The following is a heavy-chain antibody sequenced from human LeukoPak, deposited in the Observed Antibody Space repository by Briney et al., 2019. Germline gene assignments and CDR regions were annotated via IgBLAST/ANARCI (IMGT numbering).Heavy chain of an antibody. CDR1: GFTFTSSA. Sequence: SVKVSCKASGFTFTSSAMQWVRQARGQRLEWIGWIVVGSGNTNYAQKFQERVTITRDMSTSTAYMELSSLRSEDTDVYYCAAGYYDILTGLYYWGQGTLVTVSS. V-gene: IGHV1-58*02. CDR2: IVVGSGNT. J-gene: IGHJ4*02. D-gene: IGHD3-9*01. CDR3: AAGYYDILTGLYY.